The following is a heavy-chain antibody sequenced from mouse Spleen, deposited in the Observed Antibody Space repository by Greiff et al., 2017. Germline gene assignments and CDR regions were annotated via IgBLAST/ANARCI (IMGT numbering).Heavy chain of an antibody. J-gene: IGHJ2*01. CDR1: GYNLPSQP. CDR2: FHPYNDDT. D-gene: IGHD2-1*01. CDR3: ARGNGNLDY. V-gene: IGHV1-47*01. Sequence: LGGSGAEPVKPGAPVKKFRKGFGYNLPSQPIEWMKQNHGKSLEWIGNFHPYNDDTKYNEKFKGKATLTVEKSSSTVYLELSRLTSDDSAVYYCARGNGNLDYWGQGTTLTVSS.